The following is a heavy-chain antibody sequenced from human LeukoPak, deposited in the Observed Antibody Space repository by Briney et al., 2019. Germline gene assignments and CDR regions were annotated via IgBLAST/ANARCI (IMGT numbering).Heavy chain of an antibody. J-gene: IGHJ3*02. CDR2: ISYIGST. V-gene: IGHV4-59*11. Sequence: SETLSLNCAVSDDSFSSHYWTWIRQPPGKGLEWIGYISYIGSTNYNPSLKSRVTISIDTSKNQFSLKLTSVTAADTAVYYCARDLVTVTKGFDIWGQGTMVSVSS. CDR1: DDSFSSHY. D-gene: IGHD4-17*01. CDR3: ARDLVTVTKGFDI.